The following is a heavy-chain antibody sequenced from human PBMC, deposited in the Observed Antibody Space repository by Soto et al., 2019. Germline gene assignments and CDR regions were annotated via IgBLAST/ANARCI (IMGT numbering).Heavy chain of an antibody. D-gene: IGHD2-8*01. CDR3: VRDQGVVIIKDY. Sequence: VGSLRLSCAAYGFTFRNHAMHWVRQAPGKGLEWVALIWYDGSSKYYADSVKRRFTISRDNSKNIMYLEMNGLRAEVTAMYYCVRDQGVVIIKDYYCQGILVTVCS. V-gene: IGHV3-33*01. CDR1: GFTFRNHA. CDR2: IWYDGSSK. J-gene: IGHJ4*02.